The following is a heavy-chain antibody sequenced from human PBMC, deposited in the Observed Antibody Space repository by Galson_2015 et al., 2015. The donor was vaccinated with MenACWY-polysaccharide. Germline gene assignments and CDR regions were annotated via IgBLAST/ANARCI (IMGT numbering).Heavy chain of an antibody. CDR1: GFNFGGNG. CDR3: ARNPSRLDY. J-gene: IGHJ4*02. V-gene: IGHV3-30*02. D-gene: IGHD6-6*01. Sequence: SLRLSCAGSGFNFGGNGLHWVRQAPGKGLEWVALIRNDGRKHYPDAVKGRFTISRDNSKNTLYLQMNSLRPEDTAVYYCARNPSRLDYWGQGTLVTVSS. CDR2: IRNDGRK.